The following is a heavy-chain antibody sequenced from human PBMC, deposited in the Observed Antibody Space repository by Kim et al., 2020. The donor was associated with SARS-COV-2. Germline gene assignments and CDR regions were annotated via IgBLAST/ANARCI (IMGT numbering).Heavy chain of an antibody. CDR2: ITGTGGGT. D-gene: IGHD2-21*02. J-gene: IGHJ6*02. CDR3: AKDTMAVTAGIGYYFGMDV. V-gene: IGHV3-23*01. CDR1: GITFRNYA. Sequence: GGSLRLSCAASGITFRNYAMTWVRQAPGQGLEWVSSITGTGGGTYYEDSVKGRFTISRDNSNKTLFLQMNSLRPDDTAVYYCAKDTMAVTAGIGYYFGMDVWGQGTTVTVSS.